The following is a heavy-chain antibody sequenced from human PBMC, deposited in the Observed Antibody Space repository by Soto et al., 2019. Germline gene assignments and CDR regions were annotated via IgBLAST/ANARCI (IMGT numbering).Heavy chain of an antibody. J-gene: IGHJ4*02. V-gene: IGHV3-23*01. CDR3: AKVPVGATGRFDY. CDR2: ISGSGGST. CDR1: GFTFSNYA. Sequence: VGSLRLSCAGSGFTFSNYAMSWVRHAPGKGLAWVSAISGSGGSTYYADSVKGRFTISRDNSKNTLYLQMNSLRAEDTALYYCAKVPVGATGRFDYWGQGTLVTVSS. D-gene: IGHD1-26*01.